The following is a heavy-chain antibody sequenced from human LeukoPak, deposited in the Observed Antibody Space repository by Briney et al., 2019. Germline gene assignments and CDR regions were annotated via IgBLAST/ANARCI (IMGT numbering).Heavy chain of an antibody. CDR3: AREGRGYCSSTSCYRDAFDI. J-gene: IGHJ3*02. Sequence: HPGGSLRLSCAASGFTFSSYWMHWVRQAPGKGLVWVSRINSDGSSTSYADSVKGRFTISRDNAKDTLYLQMNSLRAEDTAVYYCAREGRGYCSSTSCYRDAFDIWGQGTMVTVSS. CDR2: INSDGSST. V-gene: IGHV3-74*01. CDR1: GFTFSSYW. D-gene: IGHD2-2*02.